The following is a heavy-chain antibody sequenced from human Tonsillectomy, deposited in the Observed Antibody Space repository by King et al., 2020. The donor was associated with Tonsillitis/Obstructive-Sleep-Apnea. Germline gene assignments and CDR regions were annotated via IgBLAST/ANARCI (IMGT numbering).Heavy chain of an antibody. CDR3: AKDVDPRSSAWYLDAFDI. V-gene: IGHV3-9*01. Sequence: QLVQSGGGLVQPGRSLRLSCAASGFTFEDYAMHWVRQAPGKGLEWVSGISWNSGSIGYADSVKGRFTISRDNAKNSLYLQMNSLRTEDTALYYCAKDVDPRSSAWYLDAFDIWGQGTMVTVSS. CDR1: GFTFEDYA. CDR2: ISWNSGSI. J-gene: IGHJ3*02. D-gene: IGHD6-19*01.